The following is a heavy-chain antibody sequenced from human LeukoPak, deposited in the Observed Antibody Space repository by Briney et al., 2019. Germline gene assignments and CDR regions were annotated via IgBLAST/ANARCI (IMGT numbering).Heavy chain of an antibody. J-gene: IGHJ6*03. CDR1: GDSISGTNW. D-gene: IGHD3-3*01. CDR2: IYHSGST. CDR3: ARVNYDFWTSYYYYMDV. V-gene: IGHV4-4*02. Sequence: PSETLSLTCAVSGDSISGTNWWSWVRQSPGKGLEWIGEIYHSGSTNYNPSLKSRVTISVDKSKNQFSLKVSSVTVADTAVYYCARVNYDFWTSYYYYMDVWGKGTTVTVSS.